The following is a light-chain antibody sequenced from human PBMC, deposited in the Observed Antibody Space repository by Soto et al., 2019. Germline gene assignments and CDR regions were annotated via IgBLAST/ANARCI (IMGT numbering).Light chain of an antibody. CDR2: DVS. J-gene: IGLJ1*01. V-gene: IGLV2-14*03. Sequence: QSALTQPASVSGSPGQSITISCTGTSSDVGGYNYVSWYQQHPGKAPKLMIYDVSNRPSGVSNRFSGSKSGNTASLTITGVQAADEADYYCSSYTSSSTLVVFGTGTKVTVL. CDR1: SSDVGGYNY. CDR3: SSYTSSSTLVV.